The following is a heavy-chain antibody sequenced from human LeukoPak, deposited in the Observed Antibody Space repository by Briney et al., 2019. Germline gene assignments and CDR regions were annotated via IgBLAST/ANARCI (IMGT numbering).Heavy chain of an antibody. CDR2: ISGSGGST. CDR1: GFTFSSYA. Sequence: PGGSLRLSCAASGFTFSSYAMSWVRPAPGKGLEWVSAISGSGGSTYYADSVKGRFTISRDNSKNTLYLQMNSLRAEDTAVYYCASHIVVVPAAIRNWGQGALVTVSS. CDR3: ASHIVVVPAAIRN. J-gene: IGHJ4*02. D-gene: IGHD2-2*02. V-gene: IGHV3-23*01.